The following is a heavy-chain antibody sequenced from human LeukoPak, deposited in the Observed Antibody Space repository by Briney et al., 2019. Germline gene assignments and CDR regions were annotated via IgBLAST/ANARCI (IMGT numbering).Heavy chain of an antibody. CDR3: VREGGSDWYSGWFDP. Sequence: GGSLRLSCAAPGFTFSSYWMSWVRQVPGKGLEWVANIKKDGSEKKYVDSVKGRFTISRDNAENSLYLQMNSLGVEDTAVYYCVREGGSDWYSGWFDPWGQGTLVTVSS. J-gene: IGHJ5*02. D-gene: IGHD6-19*01. CDR2: IKKDGSEK. V-gene: IGHV3-7*01. CDR1: GFTFSSYW.